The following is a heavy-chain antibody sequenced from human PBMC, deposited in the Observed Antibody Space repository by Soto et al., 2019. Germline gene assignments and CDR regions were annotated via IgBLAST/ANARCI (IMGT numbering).Heavy chain of an antibody. CDR1: GFSLSTSGVG. D-gene: IGHD4-17*01. Sequence: QITLKESGPTLVKPTQTLTLTCTFSGFSLSTSGVGVGWIRQPPGKALEWLALIYWDDDKRYSPSLKSRLTITTDTSKNQVVLTMTNMDPVDTATYYCAHRRGDYTTGYYYGMDVWGQGTTVTVSS. CDR3: AHRRGDYTTGYYYGMDV. CDR2: IYWDDDK. V-gene: IGHV2-5*02. J-gene: IGHJ6*02.